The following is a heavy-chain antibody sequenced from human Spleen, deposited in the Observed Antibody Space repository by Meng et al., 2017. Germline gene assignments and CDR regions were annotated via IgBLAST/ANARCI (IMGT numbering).Heavy chain of an antibody. CDR1: GFTFSSYS. J-gene: IGHJ4*02. V-gene: IGHV3-30*04. D-gene: IGHD2-15*01. CDR3: VRAPWGTYCSGGSCSIPGAY. Sequence: GESLKISCAASGFTFSSYSMHWVRQAPGKGLEWVAVISYDGSNEYYADSVKGRFTISRDNSKNTLYLQANNLRAEDTAVYYCVRAPWGTYCSGGSCSIPGAYWGQGTLVTVSS. CDR2: ISYDGSNE.